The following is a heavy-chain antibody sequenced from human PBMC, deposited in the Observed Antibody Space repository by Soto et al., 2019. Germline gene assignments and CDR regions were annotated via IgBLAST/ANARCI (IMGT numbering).Heavy chain of an antibody. V-gene: IGHV4-59*01. J-gene: IGHJ5*02. CDR3: TGDYGSGSYRFGA. D-gene: IGHD3-10*01. CDR1: GGPFSSYS. Sequence: PSETLSLTSTVSGGPFSSYSWSWIRQPPGRGLEWIGYVYNSGGTTYNPSVKSRLTMSIDTSKNQNSLKLSSVTAADTAIYYCTGDYGSGSYRFGAWGQGTLVTVSS. CDR2: VYNSGGT.